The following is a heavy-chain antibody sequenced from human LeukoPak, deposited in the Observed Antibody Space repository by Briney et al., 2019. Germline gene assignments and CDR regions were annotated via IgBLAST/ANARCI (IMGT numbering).Heavy chain of an antibody. CDR1: GFTFSSYG. J-gene: IGHJ5*02. Sequence: GGSLRLSCAASGFTFSSYGMHWVRQAPGKGLGWVAFIRYDGSNKYYADSVKGRFTISRDNSKNTLYLQMNSLRAEDTAVYYCAKGGYYYGGNPQAPLDPWGQGTLVTVSS. CDR2: IRYDGSNK. CDR3: AKGGYYYGGNPQAPLDP. V-gene: IGHV3-30*02. D-gene: IGHD4-23*01.